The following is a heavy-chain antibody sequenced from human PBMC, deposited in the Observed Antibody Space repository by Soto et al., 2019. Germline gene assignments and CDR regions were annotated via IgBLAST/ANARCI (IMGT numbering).Heavy chain of an antibody. CDR2: IYYSGST. V-gene: IGHV4-59*01. Sequence: SETLSLTCTVSGGSISSYYWSWIRQPPGKGLEWIGYIYYSGSTNYNPSLKSRVTISVDTSKNQFSLKLSSVTAADTAVYYCARGVGATTGYYFDYWGQGTLVTVSS. J-gene: IGHJ4*02. D-gene: IGHD1-26*01. CDR3: ARGVGATTGYYFDY. CDR1: GGSISSYY.